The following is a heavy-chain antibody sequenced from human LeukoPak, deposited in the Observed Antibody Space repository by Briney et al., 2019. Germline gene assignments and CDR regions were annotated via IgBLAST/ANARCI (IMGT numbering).Heavy chain of an antibody. D-gene: IGHD1-1*01. J-gene: IGHJ4*02. CDR1: GFTFSSYG. CDR2: IWYDGSNK. V-gene: IGHV3-33*01. CDR3: ARDLRVQSYYFDY. Sequence: GGSLRLSCAASGFTFSSYGKHWVRQAPGKGLEWVAVIWYDGSNKYYADSVKGRSTISRDNSKNTLYLRMNSLRAEDMAVYYCARDLRVQSYYFDYWGQGTLVTVSS.